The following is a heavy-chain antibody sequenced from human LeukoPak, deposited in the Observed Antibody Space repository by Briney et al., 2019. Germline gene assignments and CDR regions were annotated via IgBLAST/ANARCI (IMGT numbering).Heavy chain of an antibody. D-gene: IGHD4-17*01. CDR2: IYPGDSDT. V-gene: IGHV5-51*01. J-gene: IGHJ5*02. CDR1: GYTFTNHW. Sequence: GESLKISCKATGYTFTNHWIGWVRQMPGKGLEWMGIIYPGDSDTRYSPSFQGQVTISADKSISTAYLQWSSLKASDTAMYYCARTTVTTYRWFDPWGQGTLVTVSS. CDR3: ARTTVTTYRWFDP.